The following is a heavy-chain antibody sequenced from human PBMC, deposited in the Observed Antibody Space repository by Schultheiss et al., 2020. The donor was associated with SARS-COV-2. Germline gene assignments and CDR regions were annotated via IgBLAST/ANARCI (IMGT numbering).Heavy chain of an antibody. J-gene: IGHJ6*02. CDR1: GGSISSYY. V-gene: IGHV4-34*01. D-gene: IGHD5-12*01. Sequence: GSLRLSCTVSGGSISSYYWSWIRQPPGKGLEWIGEINHSGSTNYNPSLKSRVTISVDTSKNQFSLKLSSVTAADTAVYYCARGGYSGYYGMDVWGQGTTVTVSS. CDR3: ARGGYSGYYGMDV. CDR2: INHSGST.